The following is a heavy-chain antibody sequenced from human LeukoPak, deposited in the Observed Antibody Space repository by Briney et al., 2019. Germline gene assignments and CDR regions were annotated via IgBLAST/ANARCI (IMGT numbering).Heavy chain of an antibody. CDR2: IYYSGST. Sequence: SETLSLTCTVSGGSISSSSYYWGWIRQPPGKGLEWIGSIYYSGSTYYNPSLKSRVTISVDTSKSQFSLKLSSVTAADTAVYYCARLPRVVKNYYFDYWGQGTLVTVSS. V-gene: IGHV4-39*01. D-gene: IGHD3-22*01. J-gene: IGHJ4*02. CDR3: ARLPRVVKNYYFDY. CDR1: GGSISSSSYY.